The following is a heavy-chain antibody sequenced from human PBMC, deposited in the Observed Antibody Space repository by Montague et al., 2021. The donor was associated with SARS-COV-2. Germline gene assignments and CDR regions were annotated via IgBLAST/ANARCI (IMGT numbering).Heavy chain of an antibody. CDR3: ARAQTTCSIASCVNYFDY. J-gene: IGHJ4*02. CDR2: IYYTGST. V-gene: IGHV4-59*01. CDR1: GGSISGYY. D-gene: IGHD2-2*01. Sequence: SETLSLTCTVSGGSISGYYWTWMRQPPGKGLEWLGHIYYTGSTKYNPSLKSRVTISIDTPKNQFSLKLRSVTAADTAVYFCARAQTTCSIASCVNYFDYWGQGALVTVSS.